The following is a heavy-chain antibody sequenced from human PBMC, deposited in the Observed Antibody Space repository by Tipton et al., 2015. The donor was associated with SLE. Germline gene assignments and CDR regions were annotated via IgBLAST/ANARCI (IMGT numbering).Heavy chain of an antibody. D-gene: IGHD2-15*01. CDR1: GGSIRTYY. J-gene: IGHJ3*02. Sequence: GLVKPSETLSLTCSVSGGSIRTYYWSWIRQTPGKGLEWIGYMYYSGITNYNPSLYSRVTISVDTSKNQFSLKLSSVTAADTAVYYCARAEGSWDAFDIWGQGTMVTVSS. CDR2: MYYSGIT. CDR3: ARAEGSWDAFDI. V-gene: IGHV4-59*01.